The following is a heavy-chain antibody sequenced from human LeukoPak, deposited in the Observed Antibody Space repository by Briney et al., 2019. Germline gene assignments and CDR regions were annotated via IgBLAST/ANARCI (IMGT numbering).Heavy chain of an antibody. CDR1: GGSFSGYY. Sequence: SETLSLTCAVYGGSFSGYYWSWIRQPPGKGLEWIGEINHSGSTNYNPSLKSRVTLSVDTSKNQFSPKLSSVTAADTAVYYCARGRGRRLEFFIYWGQGTLVTVSS. D-gene: IGHD1-1*01. CDR2: INHSGST. CDR3: ARGRGRRLEFFIY. J-gene: IGHJ4*02. V-gene: IGHV4-34*01.